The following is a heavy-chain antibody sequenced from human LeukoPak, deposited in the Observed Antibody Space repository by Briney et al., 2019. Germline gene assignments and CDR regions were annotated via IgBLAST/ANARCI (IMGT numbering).Heavy chain of an antibody. CDR1: GGSISSGGYS. CDR2: IYHSGST. Sequence: SETLSLTCAVSGGSISSGGYSWSWIRQPPGKGLEWIGYIYHSGSTYYNPSLKSRVTISVDRSENQFSLKLSSVTAADTAVYYCARGTSSWYRGLDYWGQGTLVTVSS. V-gene: IGHV4-30-2*01. J-gene: IGHJ4*02. CDR3: ARGTSSWYRGLDY. D-gene: IGHD6-13*01.